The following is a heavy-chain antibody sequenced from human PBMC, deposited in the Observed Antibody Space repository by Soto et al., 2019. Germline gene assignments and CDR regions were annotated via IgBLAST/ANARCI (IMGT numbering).Heavy chain of an antibody. D-gene: IGHD6-19*01. CDR2: INPSGGST. Sequence: ASVKVSCKSSGYTFTSYYMHCVRQAPGQGLEWMGIINPSGGSTSYAQKFQGRVTMTRDTSTSTVYMELSSLRSEDTAVYYCARDPSSGWYYFDYWGQRTLVTVSS. V-gene: IGHV1-46*01. J-gene: IGHJ4*02. CDR1: GYTFTSYY. CDR3: ARDPSSGWYYFDY.